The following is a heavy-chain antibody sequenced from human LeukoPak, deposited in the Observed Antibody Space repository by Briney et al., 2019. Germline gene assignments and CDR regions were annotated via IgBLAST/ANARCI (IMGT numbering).Heavy chain of an antibody. CDR2: IYTSGST. V-gene: IGHV4-61*02. Sequence: SETLFLTCTVSGGSISSGSYYWSWIRQPAGKGLEWIGRIYTSGSTNYNPSLMSRVTVSVDTSKNQFSLKLSSVTAADTAVYYCARSLSRYDFWSGYRTGMDVWGQGTTVTVSS. CDR3: ARSLSRYDFWSGYRTGMDV. J-gene: IGHJ6*02. D-gene: IGHD3-3*01. CDR1: GGSISSGSYY.